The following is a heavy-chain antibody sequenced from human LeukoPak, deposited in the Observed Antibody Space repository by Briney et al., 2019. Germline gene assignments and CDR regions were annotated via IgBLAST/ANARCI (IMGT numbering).Heavy chain of an antibody. CDR1: GYTFTDYY. J-gene: IGHJ4*02. CDR2: VDPEDGET. V-gene: IGHV1-69-2*01. CDR3: ARVIAAAGTSNDY. Sequence: ASVKISCKVSGYTFTDYYMHWVHQAPGKGLEWMGLVDPEDGETIYAEKFQGRVTITADTSTDTAYMELSSLRSEDTAVYYCARVIAAAGTSNDYWGQGTLVTVSS. D-gene: IGHD6-13*01.